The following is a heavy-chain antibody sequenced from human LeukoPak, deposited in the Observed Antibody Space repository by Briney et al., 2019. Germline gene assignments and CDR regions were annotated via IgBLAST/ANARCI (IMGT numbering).Heavy chain of an antibody. CDR1: GFTFSLFA. D-gene: IGHD5-18*01. J-gene: IGHJ4*02. CDR3: VLPRGGYSYGYDY. Sequence: SGGSLRLSCSASGFTFSLFAMHWVRQAPGKGLEYVSAIDSNGGNTYYADSVKGRFTISRDNSKNTLDLQMSSLRAEDTAVYYCVLPRGGYSYGYDYWGQGTLVTVSS. V-gene: IGHV3-64D*09. CDR2: IDSNGGNT.